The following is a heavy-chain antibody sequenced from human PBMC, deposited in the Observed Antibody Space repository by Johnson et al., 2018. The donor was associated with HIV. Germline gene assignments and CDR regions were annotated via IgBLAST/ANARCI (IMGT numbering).Heavy chain of an antibody. V-gene: IGHV3-30*03. Sequence: QVQLVESGGGVVQPGRSLRLSCAASGFTFSSYGMHWVRQAPGKGLEWVAVISYDGSNKYYADYVKGRFTISRDNAKNSLYLQMNSLRAEDTAVYYCARDSASSYYDSSAKGGAFDIWGQGTMVTVSS. D-gene: IGHD3-22*01. CDR2: ISYDGSNK. CDR3: ARDSASSYYDSSAKGGAFDI. J-gene: IGHJ3*02. CDR1: GFTFSSYG.